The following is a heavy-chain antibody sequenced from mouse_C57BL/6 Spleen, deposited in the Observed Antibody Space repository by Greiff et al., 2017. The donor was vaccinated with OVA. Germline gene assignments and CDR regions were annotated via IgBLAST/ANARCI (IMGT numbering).Heavy chain of an antibody. D-gene: IGHD1-1*01. CDR1: GYTFTSYW. V-gene: IGHV1-55*01. CDR3: ARWEYGSSYHYFDY. CDR2: IYPGSGST. J-gene: IGHJ2*01. Sequence: QVQLQQPGAELVKPGASVKMSCKASGYTFTSYWITWVKQRPGQGLEWIGDIYPGSGSTNYNEKFKSKATLTVDTSSSTAYMQLSSLTSEDSAVYYCARWEYGSSYHYFDYWGQGTTLTVSS.